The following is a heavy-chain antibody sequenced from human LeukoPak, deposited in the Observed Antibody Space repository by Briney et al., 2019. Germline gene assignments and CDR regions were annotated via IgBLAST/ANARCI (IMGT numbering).Heavy chain of an antibody. V-gene: IGHV1-18*01. Sequence: ASVKVSCKASGYTFTSYGITWVRQAPGQGLEWMGWISAYNGKTNYAQKFQDRVTMTTDTSTSTAYMELRSLRSDDTAMYYCARVLGIQLWGSSDYWGQGTLVTVSS. CDR3: ARVLGIQLWGSSDY. CDR2: ISAYNGKT. J-gene: IGHJ4*02. D-gene: IGHD5-18*01. CDR1: GYTFTSYG.